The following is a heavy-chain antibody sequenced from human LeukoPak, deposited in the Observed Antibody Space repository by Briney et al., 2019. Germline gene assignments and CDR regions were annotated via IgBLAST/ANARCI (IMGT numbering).Heavy chain of an antibody. V-gene: IGHV4-34*01. CDR1: GGSFSGYY. J-gene: IGHJ3*02. D-gene: IGHD3-10*01. Sequence: SETLSLTCAVYGGSFSGYYWSWIRQPPGEGLEWIGEINHSGSTNYNPSLKSRVTISVDTSKNQFSLKLSSVTAADTAVYYCASGYVSVGAFDIWGQGTMVTVSS. CDR3: ASGYVSVGAFDI. CDR2: INHSGST.